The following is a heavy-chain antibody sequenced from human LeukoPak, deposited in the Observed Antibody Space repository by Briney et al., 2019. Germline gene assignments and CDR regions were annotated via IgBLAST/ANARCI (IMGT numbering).Heavy chain of an antibody. V-gene: IGHV4-34*01. CDR3: ARAAIVVVPAAVRYYFDY. CDR1: GGSFSGYY. Sequence: SETLSLTCAVYGGSFSGYYWSRIRQPPGKGLEWIGEINHSGSTNYNPSLKSRVTISVDTSKNQFSLKLSSVTAADTAVYYCARAAIVVVPAAVRYYFDYWGQGTLVTVSS. J-gene: IGHJ4*02. D-gene: IGHD2-2*02. CDR2: INHSGST.